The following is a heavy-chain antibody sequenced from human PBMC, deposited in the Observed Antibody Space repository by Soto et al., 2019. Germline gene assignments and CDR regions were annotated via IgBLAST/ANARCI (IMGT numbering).Heavy chain of an antibody. CDR2: IWYDGSNK. CDR1: GFTFSSYG. CDR3: ARDLDYGDYYYYYGMDV. J-gene: IGHJ6*02. Sequence: GESLKISCAASGFTFSSYGMHWVRQAPGKGLEWVAVIWYDGSNKYYADSVKGRFTISRDNSKNTLYLQMNSLRAEDTAVYYCARDLDYGDYYYYYGMDVWGQGTTVTVSS. V-gene: IGHV3-33*01. D-gene: IGHD4-17*01.